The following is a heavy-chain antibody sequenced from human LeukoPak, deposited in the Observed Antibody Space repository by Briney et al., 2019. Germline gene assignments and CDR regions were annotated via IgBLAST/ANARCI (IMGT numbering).Heavy chain of an antibody. D-gene: IGHD5-24*01. CDR2: INPNDGST. CDR1: GYTFTSYY. V-gene: IGHV1-46*01. CDR3: AREWLQREHDAFDI. J-gene: IGHJ3*02. Sequence: ASVKVSCKASGYTFTSYYMHWVRQAPGQGLEWMGIINPNDGSTSYAQKFQGRVTMIRDLSTSTVHMDLGSLRSEDTAVYYCAREWLQREHDAFDIWGQGTMVTVSS.